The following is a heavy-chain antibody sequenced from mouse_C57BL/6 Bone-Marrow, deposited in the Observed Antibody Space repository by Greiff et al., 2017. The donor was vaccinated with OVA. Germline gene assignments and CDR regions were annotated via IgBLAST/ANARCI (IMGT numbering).Heavy chain of an antibody. CDR1: GFTFSDFY. J-gene: IGHJ2*01. V-gene: IGHV7-1*01. CDR3: ARDALGRGYFDY. Sequence: EVKLMESGGGLVQSGRSLRLSCATSGFTFSDFYMEWVRQAPGKGLEWIAASRNKANDYTTEYSASVKGRFIVSRDTSQSILYLQMNALRAEDTAIYYCARDALGRGYFDYWGQGTTLTVSS. D-gene: IGHD4-1*01. CDR2: SRNKANDYTT.